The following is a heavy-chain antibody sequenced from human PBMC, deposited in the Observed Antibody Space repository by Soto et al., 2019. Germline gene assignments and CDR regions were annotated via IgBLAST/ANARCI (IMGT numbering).Heavy chain of an antibody. Sequence: SETLSLTCAVSGGSISSSNWWSWVRQPPGKGLGWIGEIYHSGSTNYNPSLKSRVTISVDKSKNQFSLRLTSVTAADTAVYYCARVSGSYYYGMDVWGQGTTVTVS. CDR3: ARVSGSYYYGMDV. CDR2: IYHSGST. V-gene: IGHV4-4*02. J-gene: IGHJ6*02. CDR1: GGSISSSNW. D-gene: IGHD1-26*01.